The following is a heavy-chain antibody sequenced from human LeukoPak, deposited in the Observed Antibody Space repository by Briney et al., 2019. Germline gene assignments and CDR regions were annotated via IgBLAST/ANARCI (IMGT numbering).Heavy chain of an antibody. CDR2: MNPNSGNT. V-gene: IGHV1-8*01. D-gene: IGHD4-17*01. CDR3: ASMTTDFNDYYYGMDV. J-gene: IGHJ6*02. Sequence: GASVKVSCKASGYTFTSYDINWVRQATGQGLEWMGWMNPNSGNTGYAQKFQGRVTMTRNTSISTAYMELSSLRSEGTAVYYCASMTTDFNDYYYGMDVWGQGTTVTVSS. CDR1: GYTFTSYD.